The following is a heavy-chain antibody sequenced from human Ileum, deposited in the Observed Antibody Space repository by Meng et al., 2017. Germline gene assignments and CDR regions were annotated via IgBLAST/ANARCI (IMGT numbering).Heavy chain of an antibody. CDR1: GGSVSRAGYQ. CDR2: AST. J-gene: IGHJ4*02. CDR3: ARDHMGSLDY. Sequence: GQLQESGPGLVRPSETLSPTWTVSGGSVSRAGYQWGWIRQPPGKGLEWIGYASTNYNPSLKSRVTISLDTSRNQFSLCLSSVTAADTAVYYCARDHMGSLDYWGQGILVTVSS. D-gene: IGHD1-26*01. V-gene: IGHV4-61*08.